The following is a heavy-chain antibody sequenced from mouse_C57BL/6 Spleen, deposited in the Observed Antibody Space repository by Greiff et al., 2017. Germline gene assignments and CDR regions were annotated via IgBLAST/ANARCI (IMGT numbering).Heavy chain of an antibody. D-gene: IGHD4-1*01. CDR3: ARMGTGTRGYFDC. J-gene: IGHJ2*01. Sequence: QVTLKESGPGILQPSQTLSLTCSFSGFSLSPLGMGVGWIRQPSGKGLEWLAHIWWDDEKYYNPALKSRLTISKDTYKNQVFLKIANVDTADTATYYCARMGTGTRGYFDCGGQGTTLTVSS. V-gene: IGHV8-8*01. CDR1: GFSLSPLGMG. CDR2: IWWDDEK.